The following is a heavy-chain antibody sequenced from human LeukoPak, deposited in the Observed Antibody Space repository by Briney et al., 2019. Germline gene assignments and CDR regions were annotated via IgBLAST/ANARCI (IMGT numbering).Heavy chain of an antibody. CDR3: AKDHDYVWGSYRTYYFDY. Sequence: GGSLRLSCAASGFTFDDYAMHWVRQALGKGPEWVSGIGWNSGSIGYADSVKGRFTISRDNAKNTLYLQMNSLRAEDTAVYYCAKDHDYVWGSYRTYYFDYWGQGTLVTVSS. D-gene: IGHD3-16*02. J-gene: IGHJ4*02. CDR2: IGWNSGSI. V-gene: IGHV3-9*01. CDR1: GFTFDDYA.